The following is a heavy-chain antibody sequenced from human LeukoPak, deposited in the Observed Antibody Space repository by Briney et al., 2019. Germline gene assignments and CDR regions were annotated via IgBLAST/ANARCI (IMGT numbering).Heavy chain of an antibody. CDR1: GFTLSSYG. CDR2: ISYDGSNK. Sequence: GRSLRLSCAASGFTLSSYGMHWVRQARGKGLEWVAVISYDGSNKYYADSVKGRFTISRDNSKDTLYLQMNSLRAEDTAVYYCAKEGVRFLEWLLFDYWGQGTLVTVSS. D-gene: IGHD3-3*01. V-gene: IGHV3-30*18. CDR3: AKEGVRFLEWLLFDY. J-gene: IGHJ4*02.